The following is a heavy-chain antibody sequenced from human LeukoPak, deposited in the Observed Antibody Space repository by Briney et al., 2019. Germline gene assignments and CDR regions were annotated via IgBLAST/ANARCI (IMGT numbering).Heavy chain of an antibody. V-gene: IGHV3-53*01. CDR3: ARGSRSSGWFDY. J-gene: IGHJ4*02. Sequence: HPGGSLRLSCAASGFTVSSNYMSWVRQAPGQGLEWVSVIYSGGSTYYADSVKGRFTISRDNSKNTLYLQMNSLRAEDTGVYYCARGSRSSGWFDYWGRGTLVTVSS. CDR2: IYSGGST. CDR1: GFTVSSNY. D-gene: IGHD6-19*01.